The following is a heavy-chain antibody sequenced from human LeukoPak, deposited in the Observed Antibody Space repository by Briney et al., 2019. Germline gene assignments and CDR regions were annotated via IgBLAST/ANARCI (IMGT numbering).Heavy chain of an antibody. CDR2: INHSGST. Sequence: KPSETLSLTCAVYGGSFSGYYWSWIRQPPGKGLEWIGEINHSGSTNYNPSLKSRVTISVDTSKNQFSLKLSSVTAADTAAYYCARGLTGNRRPFDYWGQGTLVTVSS. J-gene: IGHJ4*02. D-gene: IGHD3-10*01. CDR1: GGSFSGYY. CDR3: ARGLTGNRRPFDY. V-gene: IGHV4-34*01.